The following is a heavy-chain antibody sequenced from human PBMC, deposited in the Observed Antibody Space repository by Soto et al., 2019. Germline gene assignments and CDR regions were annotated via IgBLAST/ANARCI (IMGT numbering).Heavy chain of an antibody. CDR1: GFSLSTSGVG. Sequence: QITLKESGPTLVKPTQPLTLTCTFSGFSLSTSGVGVGWIREPPGKALEWLALIYWDDDKRYSPSLKSRLTITKDTSKNQVVLTMTNMDPVDTATYYCEHRLVVAAFDYWGQGTLVTVSS. CDR3: EHRLVVAAFDY. D-gene: IGHD2-15*01. V-gene: IGHV2-5*02. CDR2: IYWDDDK. J-gene: IGHJ4*02.